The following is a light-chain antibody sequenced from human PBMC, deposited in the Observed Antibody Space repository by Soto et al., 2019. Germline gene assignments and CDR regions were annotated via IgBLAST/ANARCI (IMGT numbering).Light chain of an antibody. V-gene: IGLV2-14*01. CDR3: SSYTTSNTRQIV. CDR2: DVS. CDR1: SSDVGGYNY. Sequence: QNVLAQPDSVYRSPGQSITISCTGTSSDVGGYNYVSWYQQHPGKAPKFMIYDVSNRPSGVSNRFSGSKSGNTASLTISGLQAEDEADYYCSSYTTSNTRQIVFGTGTKVTVL. J-gene: IGLJ1*01.